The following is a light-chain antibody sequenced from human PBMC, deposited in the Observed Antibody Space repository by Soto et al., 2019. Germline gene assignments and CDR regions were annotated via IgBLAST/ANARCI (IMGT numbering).Light chain of an antibody. V-gene: IGKV1-12*01. CDR2: AAS. Sequence: DIQMTQSPSSVSASVGDRGTITCRASQGISSWLAWYQQKPGKAPKLLIYAASSLQGGVPSRFTGSGSGADFTLTISRLEPEDFAVYYCQVYGPSPPITFGQGTRLEIK. CDR3: QVYGPSPPIT. CDR1: QGISSW. J-gene: IGKJ5*01.